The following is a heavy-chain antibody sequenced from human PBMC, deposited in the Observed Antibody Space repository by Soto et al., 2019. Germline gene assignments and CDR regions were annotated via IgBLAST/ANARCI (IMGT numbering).Heavy chain of an antibody. CDR1: GGPFSGAS. V-gene: IGHV4-59*01. CDR2: VYYSGTA. Sequence: SETLSLTCTVSGGPFSGASIWSWIRQPPGKGLEFIGYVYYSGTAKYDPSLESRAIMSVDASKNQISLKLNSVTAADTAFYYCAKGGTYRYFDFWGQGALVTVSS. J-gene: IGHJ4*02. CDR3: AKGGTYRYFDF. D-gene: IGHD1-26*01.